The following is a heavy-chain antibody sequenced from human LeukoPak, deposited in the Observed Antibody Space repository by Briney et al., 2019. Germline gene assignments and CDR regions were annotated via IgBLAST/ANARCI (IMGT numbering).Heavy chain of an antibody. Sequence: PGGSLRLSCAASGFTFNNYDMYWVRQDTGEGLEWVASISSAGDAFYPGSVKGRFIISRETAKNSLYLQMNSLRAEDTAVYYCARGSYYYGMDVWGQGTTVTVSS. J-gene: IGHJ6*02. V-gene: IGHV3-13*04. CDR3: ARGSYYYGMDV. CDR1: GFTFNNYD. CDR2: ISSAGDA.